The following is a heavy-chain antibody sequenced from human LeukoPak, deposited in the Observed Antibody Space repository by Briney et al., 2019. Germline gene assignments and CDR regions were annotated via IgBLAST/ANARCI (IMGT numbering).Heavy chain of an antibody. V-gene: IGHV3-48*01. CDR2: IGTSNGTI. CDR3: ARPGNLLQTYRAPHRYYYYMDV. CDR1: GFTFSSYS. Sequence: GGSLRLSCVGSGFTFSSYSMHWVRQAPGKRLEWISYIGTSNGTIYYADSVKGRFAISRDNAKNSLYLQMKSLRAGDTAVYYCARPGNLLQTYRAPHRYYYYMDVWGKGTTVTVSS. D-gene: IGHD3-10*01. J-gene: IGHJ6*03.